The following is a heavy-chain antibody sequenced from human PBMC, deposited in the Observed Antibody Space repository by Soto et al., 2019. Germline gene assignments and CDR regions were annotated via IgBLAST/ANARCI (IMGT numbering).Heavy chain of an antibody. V-gene: IGHV4-30-4*01. J-gene: IGHJ5*02. CDR2: IFYTGST. CDR1: GGFVNSVNNY. D-gene: IGHD3-3*01. Sequence: QVHLQESGPGLVKPSQTLSLTCTVSGGFVNSVNNYWSWIRQPPGKGLEWLGYIFYTGSTYYNPSLRSRISISIDTSNNRFSLKLTSVTAADTAVYYCASVPFSSVGVADPPVGWFDPWGQGTLVTVSS. CDR3: ASVPFSSVGVADPPVGWFDP.